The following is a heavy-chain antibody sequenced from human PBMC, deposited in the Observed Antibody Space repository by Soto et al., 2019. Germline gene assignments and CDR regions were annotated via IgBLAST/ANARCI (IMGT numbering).Heavy chain of an antibody. Sequence: QVQLVQSGAEEKKPGASVKVSCKASGYTFTSYAMHWVRQAPGQRLEWMGWINAGNGNTKYSQKFQGRVTITRDTSASPAYMELSSLRSEDTAVYYCATGAGLCHFDYWGQGTLVTVSS. J-gene: IGHJ4*02. CDR2: INAGNGNT. D-gene: IGHD2-21*01. CDR3: ATGAGLCHFDY. V-gene: IGHV1-3*05. CDR1: GYTFTSYA.